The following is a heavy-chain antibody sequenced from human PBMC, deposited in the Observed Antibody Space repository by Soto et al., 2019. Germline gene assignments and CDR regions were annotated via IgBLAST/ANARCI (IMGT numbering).Heavy chain of an antibody. CDR3: ARDLGSTHIAVADNFDY. CDR2: ISAYNGNT. J-gene: IGHJ4*02. V-gene: IGHV1-18*04. CDR1: GYTFTSYG. D-gene: IGHD6-19*01. Sequence: ASVKVSCKASGYTFTSYGISWVRQAPGQGLEWMGWISAYNGNTNYAQKLQGRVTMTTDTSTSTAYMELRSLRSDDTAVYYCARDLGSTHIAVADNFDYWGQGTLVTVSS.